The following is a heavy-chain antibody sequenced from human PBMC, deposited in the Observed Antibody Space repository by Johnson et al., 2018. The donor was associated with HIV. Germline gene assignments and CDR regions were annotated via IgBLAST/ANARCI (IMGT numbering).Heavy chain of an antibody. D-gene: IGHD3-10*01. V-gene: IGHV3-11*04. CDR3: ARHRAAVLWFREGDSFDI. CDR2: IGRSGSTF. CDR1: GFTFSDYY. Sequence: QVQLVESGGGLVKPGGSLRLSCAASGFTFSDYYMSWIRQAPGKGLEWVSYIGRSGSTFYYADSVKCRFTISRDNAKNSLYLQMNSLRAEDPAVYYCARHRAAVLWFREGDSFDIWGQGTMVTVSS. J-gene: IGHJ3*02.